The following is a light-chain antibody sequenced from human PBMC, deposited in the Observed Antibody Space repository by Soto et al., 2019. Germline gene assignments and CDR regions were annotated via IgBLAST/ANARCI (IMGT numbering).Light chain of an antibody. CDR2: RTS. J-gene: IGKJ4*01. V-gene: IGKV3-15*01. Sequence: ETVMTQYPATLSVSPGDRATLSCRASQSISSNLAWYQQKPGQAPRLLMFRTSTRATGVPARFSGSGSGTEFNITISSLQSEDFAVYYCQQYNNWPRATFGGGTKVDIK. CDR3: QQYNNWPRAT. CDR1: QSISSN.